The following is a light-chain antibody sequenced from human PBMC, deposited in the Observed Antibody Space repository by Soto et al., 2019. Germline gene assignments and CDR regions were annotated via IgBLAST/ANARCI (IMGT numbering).Light chain of an antibody. CDR2: AAS. CDR1: QGISNY. CDR3: QKYNSAPRGLT. J-gene: IGKJ4*01. Sequence: DIQMTQSPSSLSASVGDRVTITCRASQGISNYLAWYKQKPGKVPKLLIYAASTLQSGVPSRFSGSGSGTDFTLTISSLQPEYVATYYCQKYNSAPRGLTFGGGTKVEIK. V-gene: IGKV1-27*01.